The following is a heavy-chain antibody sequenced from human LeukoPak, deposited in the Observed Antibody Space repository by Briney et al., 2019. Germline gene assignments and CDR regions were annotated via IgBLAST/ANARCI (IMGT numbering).Heavy chain of an antibody. V-gene: IGHV1-18*04. Sequence: ASVKVSCKASGYTFGNFGITWVRQAPGQGLEWMGWISAYGGNTNYAQKLHGRVTMTTDTSTSTAYMELRSLRSDDTAVYYCARVIVAGALMWGQGTLVTVSS. J-gene: IGHJ4*02. D-gene: IGHD1-26*01. CDR1: GYTFGNFG. CDR3: ARVIVAGALM. CDR2: ISAYGGNT.